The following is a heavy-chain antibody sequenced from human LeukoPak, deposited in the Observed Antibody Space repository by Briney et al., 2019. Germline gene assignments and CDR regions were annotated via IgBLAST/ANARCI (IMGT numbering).Heavy chain of an antibody. J-gene: IGHJ6*02. V-gene: IGHV3-33*01. CDR1: GFTFSSYG. CDR3: ARIYCGGDCYSRDYYYGMDV. Sequence: GGSLRLSCAASGFTFSSYGMHWVRQAPGKGLEWVAVIWYDGSNKYYADSVKGRFIISRDNSKNTLYLQMNSLRAEDTAVYYCARIYCGGDCYSRDYYYGMDVWGQGTTVTVSS. CDR2: IWYDGSNK. D-gene: IGHD2-21*02.